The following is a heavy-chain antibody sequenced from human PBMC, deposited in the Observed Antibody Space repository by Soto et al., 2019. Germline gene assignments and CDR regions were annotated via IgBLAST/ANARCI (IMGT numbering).Heavy chain of an antibody. CDR3: VVVVAASGAEYFQH. J-gene: IGHJ1*01. Sequence: ASVKVSCKASGYTFTSHAMHWVRQAPGQRLEWMGWINAGNGNTKYSQKFQGRVTITRDTSASTAYMELSSLRSEDTAVYYGVVVVAASGAEYFQHWGQGTLVTVSS. CDR1: GYTFTSHA. V-gene: IGHV1-3*01. CDR2: INAGNGNT. D-gene: IGHD2-15*01.